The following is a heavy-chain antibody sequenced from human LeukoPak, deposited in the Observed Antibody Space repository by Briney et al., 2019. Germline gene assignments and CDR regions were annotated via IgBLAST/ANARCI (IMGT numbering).Heavy chain of an antibody. CDR3: AKADHVATTTPDY. CDR2: ISGSGGST. D-gene: IGHD5-12*01. Sequence: GGSLRLSCAASGFTFSSYAMSWVRQAPGKGLEWVSAISGSGGSTYYADSVKGRFTISRDNSKNTLYLQMNSLRAEDTAVDYCAKADHVATTTPDYWGQGTLVTVSS. V-gene: IGHV3-23*01. J-gene: IGHJ4*02. CDR1: GFTFSSYA.